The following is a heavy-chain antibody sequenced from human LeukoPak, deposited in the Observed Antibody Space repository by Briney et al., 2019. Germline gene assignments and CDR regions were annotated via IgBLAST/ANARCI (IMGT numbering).Heavy chain of an antibody. CDR2: IRYVGGDK. J-gene: IGHJ4*02. D-gene: IGHD1-14*01. Sequence: LPGGSLRLSCAPSGFTFPNYWMSWVRQTAGKGLEWVAFIRYVGGDKYYGDSVKGRFTISRDNSKNTLYLGMNSLRPDDTAVYYCVKASGNNQLDSWGQGTLVTVSS. CDR3: VKASGNNQLDS. V-gene: IGHV3-30*02. CDR1: GFTFPNYW.